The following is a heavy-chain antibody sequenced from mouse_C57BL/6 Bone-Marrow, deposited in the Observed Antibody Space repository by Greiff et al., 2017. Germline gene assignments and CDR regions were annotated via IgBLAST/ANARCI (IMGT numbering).Heavy chain of an antibody. Sequence: VQLQHSGAELVKPGASVKLSCTASGFNIKDYYMHWVKQRTEKGLEWLGRIDPEDGETKYAPRFQGKATITADTSSNPAYLQISSLTSEDTAVYYGARGSSYVWFAYWGQGTLVTVSA. CDR3: ARGSSYVWFAY. CDR2: IDPEDGET. J-gene: IGHJ3*01. CDR1: GFNIKDYY. D-gene: IGHD1-1*01. V-gene: IGHV14-2*01.